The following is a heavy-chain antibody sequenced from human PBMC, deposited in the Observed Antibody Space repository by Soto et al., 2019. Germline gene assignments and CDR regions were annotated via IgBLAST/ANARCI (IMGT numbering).Heavy chain of an antibody. D-gene: IGHD6-13*01. V-gene: IGHV3-13*01. J-gene: IGHJ4*02. CDR1: GFTFSSYD. CDR3: ASGGWGSSWYEGGSRIDY. Sequence: EVQLVESGGGLVQPGGSLRLSCAASGFTFSSYDMHWVRQVTGKGLEWVSAIGAAGDTYYPDSVKGRFTISRENAKNSLYLQMNSLRAEDTAVYYCASGGWGSSWYEGGSRIDYWGQGTLVTFSS. CDR2: IGAAGDT.